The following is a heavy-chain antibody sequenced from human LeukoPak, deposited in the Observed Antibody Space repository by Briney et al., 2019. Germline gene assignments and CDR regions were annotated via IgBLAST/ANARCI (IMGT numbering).Heavy chain of an antibody. V-gene: IGHV1-2*02. J-gene: IGHJ4*02. Sequence: ASVKVSCKASGYTFTGYYMHWVRQAPGQGLEWMGWINPNSGGTNYAQKFQGRVTMTRDASISTAYMELSRLRSDDTAVYYCAPRFGDPRGFDYWGQGTLVTVSS. D-gene: IGHD3-10*01. CDR2: INPNSGGT. CDR3: APRFGDPRGFDY. CDR1: GYTFTGYY.